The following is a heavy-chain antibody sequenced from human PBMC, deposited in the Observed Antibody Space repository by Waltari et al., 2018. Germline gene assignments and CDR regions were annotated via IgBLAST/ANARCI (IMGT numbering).Heavy chain of an antibody. CDR1: GGSISSGSYY. CDR3: ARDRVLWFGEFFY. V-gene: IGHV4-61*02. Sequence: QVQLQESGPGLVKPSQTLSLTCTVSGGSISSGSYYWSWIRQPAGKGLEWIGRIYTSGSTNYNPSLKSRVTISVDTSKNQCSLKLSSVTAADTAGYYCARDRVLWFGEFFYWGQGTLVTVSS. CDR2: IYTSGST. D-gene: IGHD3-10*01. J-gene: IGHJ4*02.